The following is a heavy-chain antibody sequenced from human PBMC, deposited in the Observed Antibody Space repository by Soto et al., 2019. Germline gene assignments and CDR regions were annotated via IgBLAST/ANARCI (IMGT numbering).Heavy chain of an antibody. J-gene: IGHJ4*02. CDR3: ARSLSTIGGRPDS. V-gene: IGHV1-2*02. CDR1: VYTFSGYY. D-gene: IGHD6-6*01. Sequence: VCCKASVYTFSGYYMHWVRQAPGQGLEWMGWINPNSGDTKYAQKFQGRVTMTRDTSTRTAYMEVSRLTSDDTAVYYCARSLSTIGGRPDSWGQGTMVTVSS. CDR2: INPNSGDT.